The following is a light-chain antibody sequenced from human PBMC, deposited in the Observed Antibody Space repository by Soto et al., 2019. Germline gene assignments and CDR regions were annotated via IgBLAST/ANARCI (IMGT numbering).Light chain of an antibody. J-gene: IGKJ4*01. Sequence: DIQMTQSPSTLGASVGDTVTISCRASQSVSPWLVWYQQKPGKAPKLLIYKTSRLQSGVPSRFSGSGSGTDFTLKISSLQPDDFAIYYCQQYNSSGLTFGGGTTVDIK. CDR3: QQYNSSGLT. CDR1: QSVSPW. V-gene: IGKV1-5*03. CDR2: KTS.